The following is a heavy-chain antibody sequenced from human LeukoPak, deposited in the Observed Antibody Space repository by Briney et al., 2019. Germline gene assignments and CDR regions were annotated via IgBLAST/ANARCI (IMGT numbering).Heavy chain of an antibody. D-gene: IGHD3-10*01. CDR2: ISSSSYI. CDR1: GFTFSSYS. V-gene: IGHV3-21*04. CDR3: ARDPFYGSGSYCY. J-gene: IGHJ4*02. Sequence: GGSLRLSCAASGFTFSSYSMNWVRQAPGKGLEWVSSISSSSYIYYADSVKGRFTISRDNAKNSLYLQMNSLRAEDTAVYYCARDPFYGSGSYCYWGQGTLVTVSS.